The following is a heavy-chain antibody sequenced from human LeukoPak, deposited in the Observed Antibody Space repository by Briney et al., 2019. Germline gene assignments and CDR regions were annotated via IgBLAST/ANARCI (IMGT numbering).Heavy chain of an antibody. Sequence: SETLSLTCTVSGDSIGSGGYYWSWIRQHPGKGLEWIGYIYYSGSTYYNPSLKSRVTISVDTSKNQFSLKLSSVTAADTAVYYCARFMITFGGVIAYFDYWGQGTLVTVSS. J-gene: IGHJ4*02. CDR1: GDSIGSGGYY. V-gene: IGHV4-31*03. CDR2: IYYSGST. CDR3: ARFMITFGGVIAYFDY. D-gene: IGHD3-16*02.